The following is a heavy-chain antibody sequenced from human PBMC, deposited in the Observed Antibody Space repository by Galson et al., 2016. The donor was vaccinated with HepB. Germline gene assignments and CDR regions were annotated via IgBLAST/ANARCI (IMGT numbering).Heavy chain of an antibody. CDR3: AKVIQPRYTDMTFDY. CDR2: IRSIDSSNYSA. J-gene: IGHJ4*02. Sequence: SLRLSCAASGFTFSSFAMSWVRQAAGKGLEWLSTIRSIDSSNYSAYSADVVKGRFTISRDNSKNMLYLKMKSLRAEDTAVYYCAKVIQPRYTDMTFDYWGQGTLVTVSS. D-gene: IGHD3-9*01. V-gene: IGHV3-23*01. CDR1: GFTFSSFA.